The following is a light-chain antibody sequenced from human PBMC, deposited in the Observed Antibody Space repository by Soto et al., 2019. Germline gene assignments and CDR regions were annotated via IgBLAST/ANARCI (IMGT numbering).Light chain of an antibody. Sequence: QSALTQPASVSGSPGQSSTISCTGTSSDVGGYNYVSWYQQHPGKAPKLKIYEVGNRPSGVSNRFSGSKSGNTASLSISGLQAEDEADYYCSSYTSSSLYVFGTGTKLTVL. CDR2: EVG. CDR1: SSDVGGYNY. V-gene: IGLV2-14*01. CDR3: SSYTSSSLYV. J-gene: IGLJ1*01.